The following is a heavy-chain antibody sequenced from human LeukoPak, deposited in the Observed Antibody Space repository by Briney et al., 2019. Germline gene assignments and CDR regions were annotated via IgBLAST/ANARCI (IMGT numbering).Heavy chain of an antibody. D-gene: IGHD2-2*01. Sequence: SETLSLTCTVSGYSISSGYYWGWIRQPPGKGLEWIGSIYHSGSTNYNPSLKSRVTISVDTSKNQFSLKLSSVTAADTAVYYCARARYCSSTSCSRLRKNTAMVIFDYWGQGTLVTVSS. CDR3: ARARYCSSTSCSRLRKNTAMVIFDY. V-gene: IGHV4-38-2*02. J-gene: IGHJ4*02. CDR2: IYHSGST. CDR1: GYSISSGYY.